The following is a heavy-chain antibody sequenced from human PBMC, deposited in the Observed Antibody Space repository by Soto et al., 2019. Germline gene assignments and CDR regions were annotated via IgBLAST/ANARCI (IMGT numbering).Heavy chain of an antibody. J-gene: IGHJ5*02. CDR2: ISSSSSTI. D-gene: IGHD4-17*01. CDR1: GFTFSSYS. CDR3: ARVGRDYGDYLGGSWFDP. V-gene: IGHV3-48*01. Sequence: EVQLVESGGGLVQPGGSLRLSCAASGFTFSSYSMNWVRQAPGKGLEWVSYISSSSSTIYYADSVKGRFTISRDNAKNSLYLQMNSLGAEDTAVYYYARVGRDYGDYLGGSWFDPWGQGTLVTVSS.